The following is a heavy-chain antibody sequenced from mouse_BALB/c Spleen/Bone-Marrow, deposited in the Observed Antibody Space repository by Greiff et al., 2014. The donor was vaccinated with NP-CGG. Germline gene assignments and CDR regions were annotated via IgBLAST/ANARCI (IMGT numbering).Heavy chain of an antibody. CDR3: ARHAYYDQTEVSFVY. CDR1: GFSFSNYG. J-gene: IGHJ3*01. V-gene: IGHV5-9-2*01. D-gene: IGHD2-4*01. Sequence: EVKLVESGGGLVKSGGSLKLSCAASGFSFSNYGMSLVRQTPEKRLEWVATISGDGRYTFYSDSVRGRFTISRDNAKYNLYLQLSSLRSADTALYYCARHAYYDQTEVSFVYWGQGTLVTVSA. CDR2: ISGDGRYT.